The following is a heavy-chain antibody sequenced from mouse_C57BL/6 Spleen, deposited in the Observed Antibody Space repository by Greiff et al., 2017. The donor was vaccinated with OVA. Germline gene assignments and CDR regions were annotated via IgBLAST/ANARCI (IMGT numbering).Heavy chain of an antibody. CDR1: GYTFTDYY. V-gene: IGHV1-19*01. Sequence: VQLQQSGPVLVKPGASVKMSCKASGYTFTDYYMNWVKQSHGKSLEWIGVINPYNGGTSYNQKFKGKATLTVDKSSSTAYMELNSLTSEDSAVYYCARDYYGNYGYFDYWGQGTTLTVSS. J-gene: IGHJ2*01. CDR3: ARDYYGNYGYFDY. CDR2: INPYNGGT. D-gene: IGHD2-1*01.